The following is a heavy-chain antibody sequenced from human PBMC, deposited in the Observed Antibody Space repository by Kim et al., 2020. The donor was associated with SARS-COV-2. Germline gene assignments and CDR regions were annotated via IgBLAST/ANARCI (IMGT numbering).Heavy chain of an antibody. CDR1: GYTFTSYA. CDR2: INAGNGNT. V-gene: IGHV1-3*01. CDR3: ARGKGNSRVNYGMDV. Sequence: ASVKVSCKASGYTFTSYAMHWVRQAPGQRLEWMGWINAGNGNTKYSQKFQGRVTITRDTSASTAYMELSSLRSEDTAVYYCARGKGNSRVNYGMDVWGQGTTVTVSS. D-gene: IGHD1-7*01. J-gene: IGHJ6*02.